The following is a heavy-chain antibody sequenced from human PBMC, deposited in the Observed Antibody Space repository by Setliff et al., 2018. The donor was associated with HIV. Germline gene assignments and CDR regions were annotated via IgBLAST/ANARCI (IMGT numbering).Heavy chain of an antibody. J-gene: IGHJ3*02. Sequence: PSETLSLTCTVSGYSISSAYYWGWIRQPPGKGLEWIGGFYQSGSTYSNPSLKSRVTISVDTSKNQFSLKLRSVTAADTAVYYCARSPNYYDSSGSNPNAFDIWGQGTMVTVS. V-gene: IGHV4-38-2*02. D-gene: IGHD3-22*01. CDR1: GYSISSAYY. CDR2: FYQSGST. CDR3: ARSPNYYDSSGSNPNAFDI.